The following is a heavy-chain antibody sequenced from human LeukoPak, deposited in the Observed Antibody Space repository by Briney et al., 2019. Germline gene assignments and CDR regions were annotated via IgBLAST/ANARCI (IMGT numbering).Heavy chain of an antibody. D-gene: IGHD2-8*01. CDR2: IYYNGFT. J-gene: IGHJ4*02. CDR1: SGSISTQY. CDR3: AKAPTRYCANGICYTSQFDS. Sequence: SETLSLTYTVSSGSISTQYWIWLRQPPGHALEWIGYIYYNGFTNYNASLKSRVTMSVDPSKNQFSLKLSSVTAADTAVYYCAKAPTRYCANGICYTSQFDSWGQGTLVTVSS. V-gene: IGHV4-59*11.